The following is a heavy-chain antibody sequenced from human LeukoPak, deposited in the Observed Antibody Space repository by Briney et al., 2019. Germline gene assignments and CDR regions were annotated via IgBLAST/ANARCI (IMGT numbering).Heavy chain of an antibody. CDR2: ISGSGGTT. J-gene: IGHJ4*02. CDR3: AKLTVTTGGY. CDR1: GFTFSSYA. V-gene: IGHV3-23*01. Sequence: PGGSLRLSCAASGFTFSSYAMSWVRQAPEKGLEWVSSISGSGGTTYYADSVKGRFTISRDNSKNTLYLQMNSLRAEDTAVYYCAKLTVTTGGYWGQGTLVTVSS. D-gene: IGHD4-11*01.